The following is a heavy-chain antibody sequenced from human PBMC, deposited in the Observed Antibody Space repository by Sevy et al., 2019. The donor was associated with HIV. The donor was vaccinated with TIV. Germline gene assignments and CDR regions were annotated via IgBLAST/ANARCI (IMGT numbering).Heavy chain of an antibody. V-gene: IGHV3-30-3*01. Sequence: GGSLRLSCAASGFTFTSHAMHWVRQTPGKGLEWVAYISYAGTNKLYADSVKGRFTISRDNSKNTLYLQMNSLRAEDTAVYYCSPHGPGDNPDAFDVRGQGTVVTVSS. CDR2: ISYAGTNK. D-gene: IGHD7-27*01. CDR1: GFTFTSHA. J-gene: IGHJ3*01. CDR3: SPHGPGDNPDAFDV.